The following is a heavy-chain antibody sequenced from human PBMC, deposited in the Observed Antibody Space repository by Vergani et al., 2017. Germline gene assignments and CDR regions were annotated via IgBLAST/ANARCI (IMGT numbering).Heavy chain of an antibody. Sequence: QVQLQESGPGLVKPSQTLSLTCTVSGGSLSSGDYYWSWIRQPPGKGLEWIGYIYYSGSTYYNPSLKSRVTISVDTSKNQFSLKLSSVTAADTAVYYCARDRVAIFGGDNWFDPWGQGTLVTVSS. CDR1: GGSLSSGDYY. V-gene: IGHV4-30-4*01. CDR2: IYYSGST. D-gene: IGHD3-3*01. CDR3: ARDRVAIFGGDNWFDP. J-gene: IGHJ5*02.